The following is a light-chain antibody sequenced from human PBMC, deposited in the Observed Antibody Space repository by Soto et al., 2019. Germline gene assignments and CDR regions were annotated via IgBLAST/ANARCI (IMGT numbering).Light chain of an antibody. CDR1: QSISSW. Sequence: DIQMTQSPSTLSASVGDRVTITCRASQSISSWLAWYQQKPGKAPKLLIYDASSLESGVPSRFSGSGSGTEFTLTISSLQPDDFATYCCQQYNSYSPITFGGGTKVEIK. V-gene: IGKV1-5*01. CDR2: DAS. J-gene: IGKJ4*01. CDR3: QQYNSYSPIT.